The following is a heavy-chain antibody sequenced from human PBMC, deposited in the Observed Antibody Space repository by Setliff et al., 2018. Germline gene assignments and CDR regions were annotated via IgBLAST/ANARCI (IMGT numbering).Heavy chain of an antibody. D-gene: IGHD3-22*01. CDR3: ARDVFPYHYEGAFDI. J-gene: IGHJ3*02. CDR2: INPSSGRT. V-gene: IGHV1-46*01. Sequence: ASVKVSCKASGYTFTSHYMLWVRQAPGLGLEWMGTINPSSGRTSYAQKFQGRVTMTRDTSTSTVYMDMSSLRSEDTAVYYCARDVFPYHYEGAFDIWGQGTMVTRLL. CDR1: GYTFTSHY.